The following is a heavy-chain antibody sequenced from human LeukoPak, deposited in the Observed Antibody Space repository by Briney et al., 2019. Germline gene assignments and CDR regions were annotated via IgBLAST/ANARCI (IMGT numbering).Heavy chain of an antibody. CDR2: ISGGRST. CDR3: ATDPTVAGTSEYFQR. J-gene: IGHJ1*01. CDR1: GFTFSSYA. V-gene: IGHV3-23*01. Sequence: GGSLRLSCGASGFTFSSYAMSWVRQAPGKGLEWVSVISGGRSTYYADSVKGRCTISRDNSKNTLYLEMNSLRAEDTAVYYCATDPTVAGTSEYFQRWGQGTLVTVSS. D-gene: IGHD6-19*01.